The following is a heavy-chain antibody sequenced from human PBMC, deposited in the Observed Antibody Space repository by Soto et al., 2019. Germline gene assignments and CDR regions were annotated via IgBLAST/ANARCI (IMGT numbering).Heavy chain of an antibody. V-gene: IGHV1-18*01. CDR3: AKNGQPPYYYYGMDV. CDR1: GYTFSRYG. CDR2: ISGYNGDT. D-gene: IGHD2-8*01. Sequence: QGQLVQSGPEAKKPGASVKVSCKASGYTFSRYGISWVRQAPGQGLEWMGWISGYNGDTKYAQKVQGRVTMTKDTSTYTAYMELRSLTSDDTAIYYCAKNGQPPYYYYGMDVWGQGTTVTVSS. J-gene: IGHJ6*02.